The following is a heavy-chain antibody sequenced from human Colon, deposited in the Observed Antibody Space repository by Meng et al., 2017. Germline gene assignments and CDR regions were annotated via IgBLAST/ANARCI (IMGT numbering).Heavy chain of an antibody. CDR1: GFTINDYT. CDR3: ARSPAAKYFHH. V-gene: IGHV3-49*04. J-gene: IGHJ1*01. Sequence: GESLKISCVASGFTINDYTISWVRQAPGKELEWVGFIRGKPYDGTTDYAASVKGRFTISRDDSKSIAYLQMNSLKSEDTAVYYCARSPAAKYFHHWGQGTRVTVSS. D-gene: IGHD6-25*01. CDR2: IRGKPYDGTT.